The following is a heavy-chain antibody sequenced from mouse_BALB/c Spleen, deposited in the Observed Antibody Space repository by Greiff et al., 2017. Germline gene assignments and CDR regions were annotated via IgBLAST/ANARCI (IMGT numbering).Heavy chain of an antibody. CDR2: INSNGGST. CDR3: ARQRYDSAYYAMDY. D-gene: IGHD2-4*01. Sequence: EVQRVESGGGLVKLGGSLKLSCAASGFTFSSYYMSWVRQTPEKRLELVAAINSNGGSTYYPDTVKGRFTISRDNAKNTLYLQMSSLKSEDTALYYCARQRYDSAYYAMDYWGQGTSVTVSS. CDR1: GFTFSSYY. V-gene: IGHV5-6-2*01. J-gene: IGHJ4*01.